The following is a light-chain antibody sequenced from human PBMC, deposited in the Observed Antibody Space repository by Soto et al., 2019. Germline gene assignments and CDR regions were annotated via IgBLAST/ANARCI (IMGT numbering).Light chain of an antibody. CDR2: GAS. V-gene: IGKV3-15*01. CDR3: QHYSSWPLT. J-gene: IGKJ4*01. Sequence: EIVMTQSPATLSVSPGERATVSCRASQSVTSKLAWYQQKPGQAPRLLIYGASARATGVPARFSGSGSGTEFSLTVSSLQSEDFAVYYCQHYSSWPLTFGGGTKVEIK. CDR1: QSVTSK.